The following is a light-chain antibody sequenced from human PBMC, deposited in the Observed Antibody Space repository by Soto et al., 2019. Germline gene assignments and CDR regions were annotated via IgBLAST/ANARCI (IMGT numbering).Light chain of an antibody. CDR3: AAWDDSRNGVV. Sequence: QAVVTQPPSASGTPGQRVTISCSGSSSNIGGNIVNWYQQLPGTAPKLLIFGNDQRPSWVPDRFSGSKSGTSASLAISGLQSEDEANYYCAAWDDSRNGVVFGGGTKLTVL. J-gene: IGLJ2*01. CDR1: SSNIGGNI. V-gene: IGLV1-44*01. CDR2: GND.